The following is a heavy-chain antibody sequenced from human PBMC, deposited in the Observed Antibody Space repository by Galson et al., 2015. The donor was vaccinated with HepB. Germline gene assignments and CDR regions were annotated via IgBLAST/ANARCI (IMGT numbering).Heavy chain of an antibody. Sequence: SVKVSCKASGYTFTSYGISWVRQAPGQGLEWMGWISAYNGNTNYAQKLQGRVTMTTDTSTSTAYMELRSLRSDDTAVYYCARDIMGDGRMYYYYGMDVWGQGTTVTVSS. J-gene: IGHJ6*02. CDR1: GYTFTSYG. D-gene: IGHD3-16*01. CDR3: ARDIMGDGRMYYYYGMDV. V-gene: IGHV1-18*04. CDR2: ISAYNGNT.